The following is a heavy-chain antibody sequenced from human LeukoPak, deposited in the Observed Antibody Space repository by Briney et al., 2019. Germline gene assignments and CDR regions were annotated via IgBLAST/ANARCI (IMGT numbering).Heavy chain of an antibody. V-gene: IGHV3-9*03. Sequence: GGSLRLSCAASGFTFDDYAMHWVRQAPGKGLEWVSGISWNSGSIGYADSVKGRFTISRDNAKNSLYLQMNSLRAEDMALYYCAKGTSYYDFWSGYFDYWGQGTLVTVSS. CDR3: AKGTSYYDFWSGYFDY. D-gene: IGHD3-3*01. CDR2: ISWNSGSI. J-gene: IGHJ4*02. CDR1: GFTFDDYA.